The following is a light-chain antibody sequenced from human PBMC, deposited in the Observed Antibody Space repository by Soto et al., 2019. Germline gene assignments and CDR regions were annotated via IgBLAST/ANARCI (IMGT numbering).Light chain of an antibody. J-gene: IGLJ1*01. CDR3: CSSAGSPRYV. V-gene: IGLV2-11*01. CDR2: DVS. Sequence: QSALTQPRSVSGSPGQSVTLSCTGTSSDVGGYNYVSWYQQHPGKAPKVMIYDVSERPSGVPDRFSGSKSGNTSSLTISGLQAEDEADYYCCSSAGSPRYVFGTGTKLTVL. CDR1: SSDVGGYNY.